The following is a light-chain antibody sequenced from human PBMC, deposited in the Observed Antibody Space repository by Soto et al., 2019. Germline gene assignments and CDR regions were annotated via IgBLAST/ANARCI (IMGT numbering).Light chain of an antibody. J-gene: IGKJ1*01. Sequence: EIVLTQSRGTLSLSPGERATLSCSASRSVSSNYLAWYQRKPGQAPRLLIYGASNRATDIPYRFSASGSGTDFTLTITRLEPEDFAVYYCQQYDSSPPTFGQGTKVEIK. CDR2: GAS. CDR3: QQYDSSPPT. CDR1: RSVSSNY. V-gene: IGKV3-20*01.